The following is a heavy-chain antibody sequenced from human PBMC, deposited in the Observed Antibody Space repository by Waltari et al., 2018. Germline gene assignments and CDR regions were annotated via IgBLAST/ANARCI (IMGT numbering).Heavy chain of an antibody. Sequence: EVQLVESGGGLVKPEGALRPHSAATGCTLSNGTVNRVRQAPGKGLEWVSSFNSGSTSIYYADSMRGRFTISRDNARNSLYLQMNSLRAEDTAVYYCAREFMGGRYPPYYFDYWGRGILVTVSS. V-gene: IGHV3-21*02. J-gene: IGHJ4*02. CDR3: AREFMGGRYPPYYFDY. CDR2: FNSGSTSI. CDR1: GCTLSNGT. D-gene: IGHD3-16*02.